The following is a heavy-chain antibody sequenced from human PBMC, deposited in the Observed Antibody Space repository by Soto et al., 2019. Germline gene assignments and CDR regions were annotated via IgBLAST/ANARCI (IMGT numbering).Heavy chain of an antibody. D-gene: IGHD3-3*01. CDR2: MNPNSGNT. CDR3: ARVPGPRKYYDFWSGYYTGVYYYGMDV. CDR1: GYTFTSYD. Sequence: GASVKVSCKASGYTFTSYDINWVRQATGQGLEWMGWMNPNSGNTGYAQKFQGRVTMTRNTSISTAYMELSSLRSEDTAVYYCARVPGPRKYYDFWSGYYTGVYYYGMDVWGQGTTVTVSS. J-gene: IGHJ6*02. V-gene: IGHV1-8*01.